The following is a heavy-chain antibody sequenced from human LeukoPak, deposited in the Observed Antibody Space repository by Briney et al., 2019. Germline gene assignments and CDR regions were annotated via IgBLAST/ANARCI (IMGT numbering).Heavy chain of an antibody. Sequence: GGSLRLSCAASGFTFSSYAKSWVRQAPGKGLERVSAISGCGGSTYYADSVKSRFTISRDNSKNTLYLQMSSLRAEDTAVYYCAKGAEEAGSYYGDAFDIWGQGTMVTVSS. J-gene: IGHJ3*02. V-gene: IGHV3-23*01. D-gene: IGHD3-10*01. CDR2: ISGCGGST. CDR3: AKGAEEAGSYYGDAFDI. CDR1: GFTFSSYA.